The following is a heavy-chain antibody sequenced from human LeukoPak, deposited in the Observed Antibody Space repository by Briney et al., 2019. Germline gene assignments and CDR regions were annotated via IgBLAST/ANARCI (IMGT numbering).Heavy chain of an antibody. CDR2: ISGSGGNA. J-gene: IGHJ5*02. Sequence: PGGSLRLSCVASGFTFSSYAMSWVRQAPGEGLEWVSGISGSGGNAYYADSVRGRFTISRDNSKDTLYLQMNSLRAEDTAIYYCAKTPRRHYYDSNGSYNWFDPRGQGTLVTVSS. CDR3: AKTPRRHYYDSNGSYNWFDP. V-gene: IGHV3-23*01. D-gene: IGHD3-22*01. CDR1: GFTFSSYA.